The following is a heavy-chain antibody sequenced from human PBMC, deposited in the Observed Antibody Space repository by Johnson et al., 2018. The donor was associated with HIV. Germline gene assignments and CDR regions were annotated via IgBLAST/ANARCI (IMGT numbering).Heavy chain of an antibody. D-gene: IGHD1-26*01. J-gene: IGHJ3*02. CDR3: AKEYLRYSGTYAGAFDI. CDR2: INSGGCT. V-gene: IGHV3-NL1*01. Sequence: QVQLVECGGGLVQPGGSLRLSCAASGFTFRNYDMHWVRQGTGKRLEWVSGINSGGCTYYADSVKGRFTISRDNSKNTLYLQMTSLRAEDTAVDYCAKEYLRYSGTYAGAFDIWGQGTMVTVSS. CDR1: GFTFRNYD.